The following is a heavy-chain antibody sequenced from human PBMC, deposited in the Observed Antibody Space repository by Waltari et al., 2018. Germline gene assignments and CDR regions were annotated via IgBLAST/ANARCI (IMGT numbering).Heavy chain of an antibody. J-gene: IGHJ4*02. CDR2: SYTSGGT. V-gene: IGHV4-61*02. CDR3: ARDNWGTYYFDY. CDR1: GGSISSGTYY. D-gene: IGHD7-27*01. Sequence: QVQLQESGPGLVKPSQTLSLPCPVSGGSISSGTYYWSWSRQPPGKGLGWIGRSYTSGGTNDNRSLKSGVTRSVDTSKNQFSLKLSSVTAADTAVYYCARDNWGTYYFDYWGQGTLVTVSS.